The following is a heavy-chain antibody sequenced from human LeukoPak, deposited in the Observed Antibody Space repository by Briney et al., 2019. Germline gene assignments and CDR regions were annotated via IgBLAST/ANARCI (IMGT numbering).Heavy chain of an antibody. D-gene: IGHD6-19*01. J-gene: IGHJ6*02. V-gene: IGHV3-33*08. Sequence: GGSLRLSCAASGFTFSSYGMHWVRQAPGKGLEWVAVIWYDGSNKYYADSVKGRFTISRDNSKNTLYLQMNSLRAEDTAVYYCARDGSEDRDSSGWYYYYYGMDVWGQGTTVTVSS. CDR3: ARDGSEDRDSSGWYYYYYGMDV. CDR1: GFTFSSYG. CDR2: IWYDGSNK.